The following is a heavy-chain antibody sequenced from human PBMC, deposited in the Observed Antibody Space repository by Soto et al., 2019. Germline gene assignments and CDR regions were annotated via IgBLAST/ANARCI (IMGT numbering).Heavy chain of an antibody. J-gene: IGHJ5*02. Sequence: QVQLQESGPGLVKPSETRSLTCTVSGGSISSYYWSWIRQPPGKGLEWIGYIYYSGSTNYNPSLKSRVTISVDTSKNQFSLKLSSVTAADTAVYYCARMTPVTTYNWFDPWGQGTLVTVSS. D-gene: IGHD4-17*01. CDR1: GGSISSYY. CDR3: ARMTPVTTYNWFDP. CDR2: IYYSGST. V-gene: IGHV4-59*01.